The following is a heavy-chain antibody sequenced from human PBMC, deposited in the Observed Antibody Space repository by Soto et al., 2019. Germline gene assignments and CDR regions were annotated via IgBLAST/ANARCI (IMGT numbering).Heavy chain of an antibody. CDR3: ARESAPYSSSWYLDPPKPINWFDP. J-gene: IGHJ5*02. CDR2: INSDGSST. V-gene: IGHV3-74*01. CDR1: GFTFSSYW. D-gene: IGHD6-13*01. Sequence: GGSLRLSCAASGFTFSSYWMHWVRQAPGKGLVWVSRINSDGSSTSYADSVKGRFTISRDNAKNTLYLQMNSLRAEDTAVYYWARESAPYSSSWYLDPPKPINWFDPWGQGTLVTVSS.